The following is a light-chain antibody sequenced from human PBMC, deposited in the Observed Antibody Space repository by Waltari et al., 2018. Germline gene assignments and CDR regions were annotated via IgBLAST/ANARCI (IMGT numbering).Light chain of an antibody. V-gene: IGKV1-39*01. CDR2: SAS. CDR3: QETYTPPWT. CDR1: QSVSPH. J-gene: IGKJ1*01. Sequence: DIQLTQSPLSLSTSVRARFTVPCRSSQSVSPHLNWSQHQPGKAPELLVYSASFLETGVPSRFSAGGSGTDFNFTITAVQPEDFATYYCQETYTPPWTFGPGTRLEIK.